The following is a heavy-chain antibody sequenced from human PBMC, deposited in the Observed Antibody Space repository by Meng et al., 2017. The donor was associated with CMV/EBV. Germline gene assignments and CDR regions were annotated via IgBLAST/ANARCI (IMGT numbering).Heavy chain of an antibody. D-gene: IGHD2-2*01. CDR3: ARLDHIVVVPAAHLRFDP. CDR1: GYTFTGYY. J-gene: IGHJ5*02. V-gene: IGHV1-2*02. CDR2: INPNSGGT. Sequence: ASVKVSCKASGYTFTGYYMHWVRQAPGQGLEWMGWINPNSGGTNYAQKLQGRVTMTRDTSISTAYMELSRLRSDDTAVYYCARLDHIVVVPAAHLRFDPWGQGTLVTVSS.